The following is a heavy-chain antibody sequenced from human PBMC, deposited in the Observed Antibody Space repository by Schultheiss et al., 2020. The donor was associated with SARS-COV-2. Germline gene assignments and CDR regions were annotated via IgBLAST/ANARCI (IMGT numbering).Heavy chain of an antibody. CDR3: AKDTLVVLAARSNAFDI. CDR1: GFTFSSYA. J-gene: IGHJ3*02. CDR2: ISGSGGST. Sequence: GGSLRLSCAASGFTFSSYAMSWVRQAPGKGLEWVSAISGSGGSTYYADPVKGRFTISRDNSKNTLNLQMNSLRAEDTAVYYCAKDTLVVLAARSNAFDIWGQGTMVTVSS. D-gene: IGHD2-2*01. V-gene: IGHV3-23*01.